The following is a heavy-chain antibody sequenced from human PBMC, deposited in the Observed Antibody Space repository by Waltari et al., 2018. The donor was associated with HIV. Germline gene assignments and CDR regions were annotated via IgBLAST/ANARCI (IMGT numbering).Heavy chain of an antibody. D-gene: IGHD5-12*01. J-gene: IGHJ4*02. CDR2: MNPNSGNT. CDR3: ARGPPAVVATTPDY. Sequence: QVQLVQSGAEVKKPGASVKVSCKASGYTFTSYDLNWVRQATGQGLEWMGWMNPNSGNTGYAQKFQGRVTMTRNTSISTAYMELSSLRSEDTAVYYCARGPPAVVATTPDYWGQGTLVTVSS. V-gene: IGHV1-8*01. CDR1: GYTFTSYD.